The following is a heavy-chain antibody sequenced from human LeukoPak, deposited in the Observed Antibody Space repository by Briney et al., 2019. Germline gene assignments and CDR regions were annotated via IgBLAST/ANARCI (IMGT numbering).Heavy chain of an antibody. D-gene: IGHD6-13*01. Sequence: QAGGSLRLSCAASGFTFSSYEMNWVRQAPGKGLEWVSYISSSGSTIYYADSVKGRFTISRDNAKNSLYLQMNSLRAEDTAVYYCARGFRGSWYADYWGKGTLVTVSS. CDR1: GFTFSSYE. CDR3: ARGFRGSWYADY. J-gene: IGHJ4*02. CDR2: ISSSGSTI. V-gene: IGHV3-48*03.